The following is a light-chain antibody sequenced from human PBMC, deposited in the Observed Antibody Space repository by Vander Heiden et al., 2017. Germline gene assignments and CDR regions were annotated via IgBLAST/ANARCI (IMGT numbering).Light chain of an antibody. CDR3: RQDDAYGPT. V-gene: IGKV1-8*01. CDR2: DAS. Sequence: AILMTQSPSSFSASTGDRVTITCRASQGISSYLAWYQQKPGKAPKLLIYDASTLQSAVPSTFSGSRSATDFTLTIISLLSADFATYYCRQDDAYGPTFGQGTRVEIK. J-gene: IGKJ1*01. CDR1: QGISSY.